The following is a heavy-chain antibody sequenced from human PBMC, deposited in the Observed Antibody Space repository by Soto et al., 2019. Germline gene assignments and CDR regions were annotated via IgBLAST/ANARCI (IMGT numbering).Heavy chain of an antibody. V-gene: IGHV1-69*13. D-gene: IGHD3-16*01. CDR3: ARDLPNTFYYYGMDV. CDR1: GGTFSSYA. Sequence: SVKVSCKASGGTFSSYAISWVRQAPGQGLEWMGGIIPIFGTANYAQKFQGKVTITADESTSTAYMELSSLRSEDTAVYYCARDLPNTFYYYGMDVWGQGTTGTVSS. J-gene: IGHJ6*02. CDR2: IIPIFGTA.